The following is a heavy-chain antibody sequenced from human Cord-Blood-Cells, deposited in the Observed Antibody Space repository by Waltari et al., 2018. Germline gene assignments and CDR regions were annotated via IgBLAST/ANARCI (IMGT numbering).Heavy chain of an antibody. J-gene: IGHJ3*02. V-gene: IGHV3-53*01. Sequence: EVQLVESGGGWIQPGGSLRLSCAASGFTVSRTSMSWVCQAPGKGLEWVSVIYSGGSTYYADSVKGRFTFSRDNSKNTLYLQMNSLRAEDTAVYYCARGFCSSTSCYAFDIWGQGTMVTVSS. CDR1: GFTVSRTS. D-gene: IGHD2-2*01. CDR2: IYSGGST. CDR3: ARGFCSSTSCYAFDI.